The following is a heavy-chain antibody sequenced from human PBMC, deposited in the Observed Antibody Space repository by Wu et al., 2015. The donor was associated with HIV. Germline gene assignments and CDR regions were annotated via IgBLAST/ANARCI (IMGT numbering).Heavy chain of an antibody. Sequence: QVQLVQSGTVVQKPGTSVRVSCKISGYRFTSFNINWIRQVHGRGLEWMGWMDPKSGSAAFGRNFQGRVSMTRNNSVSTAYMELSRVTSDDTAIYYCARVGVLLTSAQLLEYFQHLGARALVSSSPQ. CDR3: ARVGVLLTSAQLLEYFQH. CDR2: MDPKSGSA. D-gene: IGHD5-24*01. V-gene: IGHV1-8*02. J-gene: IGHJ1*01. CDR1: GYRFTSFN.